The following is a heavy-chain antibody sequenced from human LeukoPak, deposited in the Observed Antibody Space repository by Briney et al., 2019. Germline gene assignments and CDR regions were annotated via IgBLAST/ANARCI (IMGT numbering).Heavy chain of an antibody. CDR3: ARGAYAGSSSYFDY. Sequence: ASVKVSCKASGYIFTSYYTHWVRQAPGQGLEWMGIINPSDGSTDYAQKFQGRVTMARDTSTSTVYMELSSLRSEDTAVYYCARGAYAGSSSYFDYWGQGTLVAVSS. J-gene: IGHJ4*02. D-gene: IGHD6-6*01. V-gene: IGHV1-46*01. CDR1: GYIFTSYY. CDR2: INPSDGST.